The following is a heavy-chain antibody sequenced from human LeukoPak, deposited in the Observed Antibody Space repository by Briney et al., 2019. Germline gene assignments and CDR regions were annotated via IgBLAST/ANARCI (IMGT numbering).Heavy chain of an antibody. J-gene: IGHJ4*02. CDR3: ARSLPGAIGAADL. Sequence: SETLSLTCAVSGASISGSGYYWGWIRQPPGTGLEWIGNIYSSGSTYYNASLQSRVTISIDTSKNQFSLKVTSLTPADTGVYYCARSLPGAIGAADLWGQGTLVTVSS. CDR1: GASISGSGYY. V-gene: IGHV4-39*07. CDR2: IYSSGST. D-gene: IGHD1-26*01.